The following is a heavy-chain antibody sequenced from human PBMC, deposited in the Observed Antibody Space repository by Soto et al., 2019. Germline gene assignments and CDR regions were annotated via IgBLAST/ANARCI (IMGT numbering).Heavy chain of an antibody. CDR1: GFTFNKYG. Sequence: QVQLVESGGGVVQPGRSLRLSCVASGFTFNKYGIHWVRRAPGKGLEWGAVVWYDGSNKYYADAVKGRFTLSRDNSKNTVYVQMNSLRAEDTAVYYCARGVGAPIDYWGQGTLVTVSS. V-gene: IGHV3-33*01. J-gene: IGHJ4*02. CDR2: VWYDGSNK. D-gene: IGHD1-26*01. CDR3: ARGVGAPIDY.